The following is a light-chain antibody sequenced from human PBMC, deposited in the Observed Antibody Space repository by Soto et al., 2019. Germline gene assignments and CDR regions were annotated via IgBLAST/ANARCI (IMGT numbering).Light chain of an antibody. CDR1: QSLDSYY. J-gene: IGKJ1*01. CDR3: QQYGSSSWT. CDR2: GAS. V-gene: IGKV3-20*01. Sequence: EIVLTQSPGVLSLSPGERATLSCRASQSLDSYYLAWYQQKPGQAPRLLIYGASNRATGIPDRFSGSGSGTDFSLTISRLEPEDFAVYYCQQYGSSSWTFGQGTKVDIK.